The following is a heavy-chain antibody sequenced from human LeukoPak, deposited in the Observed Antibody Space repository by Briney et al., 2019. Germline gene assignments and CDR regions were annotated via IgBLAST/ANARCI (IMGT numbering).Heavy chain of an antibody. CDR2: IYPRDGST. V-gene: IGHV1-46*01. CDR3: ARDQEGFDY. CDR1: GYTFTSNY. J-gene: IGHJ4*02. Sequence: ASVKVSCKASGYTFTSNYIHWVRQARGQGLEWMGMIYPRDGSTSYAQKFQGRVTVTRDTSTSTVHMELSGLRSEDTAVYYCARDQEGFDYWGQGTLVTVSA.